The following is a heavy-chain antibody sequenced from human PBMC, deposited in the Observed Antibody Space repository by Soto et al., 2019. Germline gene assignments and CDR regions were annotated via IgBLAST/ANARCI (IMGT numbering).Heavy chain of an antibody. CDR3: VNSDSTSAP. V-gene: IGHV3-23*01. CDR2: ISGSGFTP. D-gene: IGHD6-13*01. Sequence: GGSLRLSCAASGFTFGNYAMTWVRQAPGKGLDWVASISGSGFTPYYAASVKGRFTISRDNSKNMVYLQMNSLRVEDTAIYYCVNSDSTSAPWGQGSLVTVSS. J-gene: IGHJ5*02. CDR1: GFTFGNYA.